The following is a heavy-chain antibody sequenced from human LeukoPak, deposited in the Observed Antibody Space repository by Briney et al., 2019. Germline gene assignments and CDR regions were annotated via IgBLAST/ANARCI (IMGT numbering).Heavy chain of an antibody. D-gene: IGHD1-14*01. J-gene: IGHJ3*02. CDR2: IYSGGST. CDR1: GFTVSSNY. V-gene: IGHV3-53*01. Sequence: QSGGSLRLSFAASGFTVSSNYMSWVRQAPGKGLEWVSVIYSGGSTYYADSVKGRFTISRDNSKNTLYLQMNSLRAEDTAVYYCARLTGQRFAFDIWGQGTMVTVSS. CDR3: ARLTGQRFAFDI.